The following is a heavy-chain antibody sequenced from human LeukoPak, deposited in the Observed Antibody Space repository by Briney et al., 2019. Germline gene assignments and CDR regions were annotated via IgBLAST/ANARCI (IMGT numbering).Heavy chain of an antibody. CDR3: ARTSSSEDIVVVPAAIQYYFDY. CDR2: INHSGST. V-gene: IGHV4-34*01. Sequence: PSETLSLTCAVYGGSFSGYYWSWIRQPPGKGLEWIGEINHSGSTNYNPSLKSRVTISVDTSKNQFSLKLSSVTAADTAVYYCARTSSSEDIVVVPAAIQYYFDYWGQGTLVTVSS. D-gene: IGHD2-2*02. J-gene: IGHJ4*02. CDR1: GGSFSGYY.